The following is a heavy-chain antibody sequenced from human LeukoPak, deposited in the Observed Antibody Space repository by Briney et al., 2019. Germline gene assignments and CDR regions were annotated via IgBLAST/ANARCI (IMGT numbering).Heavy chain of an antibody. J-gene: IGHJ4*02. D-gene: IGHD1-26*01. CDR1: GFTFSSYA. Sequence: GGSLRLSCAASGFTFSSYAMSWIRQAPGKGLEWVSAISGSGGSTYYADSVKGRFTISRDNSKNTLYLQMNSLRAEDTAVYYCAKDGNSGSYLDYWGQGTLVTVSS. V-gene: IGHV3-23*01. CDR3: AKDGNSGSYLDY. CDR2: ISGSGGST.